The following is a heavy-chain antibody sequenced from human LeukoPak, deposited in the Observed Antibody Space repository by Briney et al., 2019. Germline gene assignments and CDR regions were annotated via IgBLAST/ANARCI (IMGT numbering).Heavy chain of an antibody. Sequence: GASVKVSCKASGYTFKNYDINWVRQAPGQGLEWMAWMNPNNDNAGSAQKFQGRVTMTRDTSINTAYMELSSLRSDDTGVYYCARAAAGGDGPFDVWGQGSLIIVSS. CDR1: GYTFKNYD. V-gene: IGHV1-8*01. J-gene: IGHJ3*01. CDR3: ARAAAGGDGPFDV. CDR2: MNPNNDNA. D-gene: IGHD6-25*01.